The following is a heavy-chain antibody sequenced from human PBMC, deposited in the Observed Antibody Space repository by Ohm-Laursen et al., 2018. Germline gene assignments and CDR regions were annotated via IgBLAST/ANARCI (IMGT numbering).Heavy chain of an antibody. V-gene: IGHV1-69*13. Sequence: SVKVSCKAPGGTFSSYAISWVRQAPGQGLEWMGGIIPIFGTANYAQKFQGRVTITADESTSTAYMELSSLRSEDTAVYYCARTFRDYYYYGMDVWGQGTTVTVSS. D-gene: IGHD3-10*01. CDR2: IIPIFGTA. J-gene: IGHJ6*02. CDR3: ARTFRDYYYYGMDV. CDR1: GGTFSSYA.